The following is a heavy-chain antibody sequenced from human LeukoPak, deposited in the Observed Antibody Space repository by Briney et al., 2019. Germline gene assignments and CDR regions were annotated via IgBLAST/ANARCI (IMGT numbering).Heavy chain of an antibody. CDR1: GFTFSDYY. D-gene: IGHD6-13*01. V-gene: IGHV3-11*04. CDR3: AKDRSSSWFGTQAYYFDY. Sequence: GGSLRLSCAASGFTFSDYYMSWIRQAPGKGLEWVSYISSSGSTIYYADSVKGRFTISRDNAKNSLYLQMNSLRAEDTAVYYCAKDRSSSWFGTQAYYFDYWGQGTLVTVSS. J-gene: IGHJ4*02. CDR2: ISSSGSTI.